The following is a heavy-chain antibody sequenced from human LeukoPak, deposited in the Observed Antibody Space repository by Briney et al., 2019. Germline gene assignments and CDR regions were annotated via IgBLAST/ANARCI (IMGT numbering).Heavy chain of an antibody. CDR3: ARDVNGGYFDY. CDR2: INQDGSEK. CDR1: GITFRSYW. D-gene: IGHD4-23*01. Sequence: GGSLRLSCAASGITFRSYWMTWVRQAPGKGLEWVANINQDGSEKNNVESVKGRFTISRDNAKNSLFLQMNSLRDEDTAVYYCARDVNGGYFDYWGQGTLATVSS. V-gene: IGHV3-7*01. J-gene: IGHJ4*02.